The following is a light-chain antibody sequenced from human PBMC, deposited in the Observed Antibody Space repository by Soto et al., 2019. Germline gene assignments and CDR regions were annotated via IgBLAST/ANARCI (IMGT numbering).Light chain of an antibody. CDR2: AVN. CDR3: FSYTTSDTVL. V-gene: IGLV2-14*01. CDR1: SSDIGAYHY. J-gene: IGLJ2*01. Sequence: QSALTQAASVSGSPGQSITISCTGPSSDIGAYHYVSWYQQRPGKAPKLMIYAVNNRPSGISNRFSGSKSGNTASLTISGLQAEDEAVYYCFSYTTSDTVLFGGGTKLTVL.